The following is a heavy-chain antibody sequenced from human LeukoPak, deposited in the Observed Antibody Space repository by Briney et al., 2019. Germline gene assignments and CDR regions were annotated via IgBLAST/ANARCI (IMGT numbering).Heavy chain of an antibody. CDR2: ISSSSSYI. V-gene: IGHV3-21*01. CDR1: GFTLSGYS. Sequence: GGSLRLSCAASGFTLSGYSMNWVRQAPGKGLEWVSSISSSSSYIHYTDSVKGRFTISRDNTKKSLYLQMNSLRAEDTAVYYCARDRYDRSGYYDYWGQGTLVTVSS. J-gene: IGHJ4*02. CDR3: ARDRYDRSGYYDY. D-gene: IGHD3-22*01.